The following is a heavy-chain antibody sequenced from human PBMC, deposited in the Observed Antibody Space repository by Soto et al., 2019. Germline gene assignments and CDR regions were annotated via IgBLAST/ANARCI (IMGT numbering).Heavy chain of an antibody. D-gene: IGHD1-26*01. Sequence: SETLSLTCTVSGGSISSYYWSWIRQPPGKGLEWIGYIYYSGSTNYNPSLKSRVTISVDTSKNQFSLKLSSVTAADTAVYYCARLLGGLVTSWGQGTLVTVSS. V-gene: IGHV4-59*08. CDR1: GGSISSYY. CDR3: ARLLGGLVTS. CDR2: IYYSGST. J-gene: IGHJ4*02.